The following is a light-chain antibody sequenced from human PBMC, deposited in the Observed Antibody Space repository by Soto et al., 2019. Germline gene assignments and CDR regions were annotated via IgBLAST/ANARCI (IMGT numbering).Light chain of an antibody. CDR3: QQRSNWPRFT. V-gene: IGKV3D-20*02. CDR2: AAS. Sequence: EIVLTQSPGTLSLSPGDRATLSCRASQSVSSNYLAWYQQKPGQAPRLLIHAASTRATGIPDRFSGSGSGTDFTLTISSLEPEDFAVYYCQQRSNWPRFTFGPGTKVDI. J-gene: IGKJ3*01. CDR1: QSVSSNY.